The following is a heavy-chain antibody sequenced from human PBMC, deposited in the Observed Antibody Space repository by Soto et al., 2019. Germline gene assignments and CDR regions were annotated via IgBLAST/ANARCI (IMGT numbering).Heavy chain of an antibody. V-gene: IGHV3-21*01. CDR3: ARAHEDYDILTGYWEVYYYYGMDV. CDR1: GFTFSSYS. D-gene: IGHD3-9*01. Sequence: EVQLVESGGGLVKPGGSLRLSCAASGFTFSSYSMNWVRQAPGKGLEWVSSISSSSSYIYYADSVKGRFTISRDNAKNSLYLQMNSLRAEDTAVYYCARAHEDYDILTGYWEVYYYYGMDVWGQGTTVTVSS. J-gene: IGHJ6*02. CDR2: ISSSSSYI.